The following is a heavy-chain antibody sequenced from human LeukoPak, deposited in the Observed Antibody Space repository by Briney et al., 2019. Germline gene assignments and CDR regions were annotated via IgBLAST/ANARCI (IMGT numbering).Heavy chain of an antibody. CDR3: AREGGSCTSNSCSDYFDY. J-gene: IGHJ4*02. Sequence: GGSLRLSCAASGFTFDTYGMSWVRQAPGKGLEWVSTISGGGGSTHYADSVKGRFTISRDNSKDTVFLQMNNLRVEDTAIYYCAREGGSCTSNSCSDYFDYWGQGTLVTVSS. CDR2: ISGGGGST. V-gene: IGHV3-23*01. CDR1: GFTFDTYG. D-gene: IGHD5-12*01.